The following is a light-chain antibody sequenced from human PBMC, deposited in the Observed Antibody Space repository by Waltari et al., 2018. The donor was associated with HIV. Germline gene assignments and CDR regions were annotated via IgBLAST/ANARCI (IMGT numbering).Light chain of an antibody. CDR2: WAS. Sequence: DIVMTQSPASLPVSLGERATIHCKSSQSVLYSSNNKNYLAWYQQKPGQPPKLLIYWASTRESGVPDRFSGSGSGTDFTLTISSLQAEDEAVYYCQQYFSSPLTFGGGTKVEIK. CDR1: QSVLYSSNNKNY. CDR3: QQYFSSPLT. V-gene: IGKV4-1*01. J-gene: IGKJ4*01.